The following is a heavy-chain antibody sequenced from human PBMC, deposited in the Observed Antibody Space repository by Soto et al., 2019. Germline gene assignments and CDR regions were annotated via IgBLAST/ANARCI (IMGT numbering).Heavy chain of an antibody. J-gene: IGHJ5*02. V-gene: IGHV3-21*01. D-gene: IGHD2-15*01. CDR3: ARDRCSGGSCYSGWFDP. CDR1: GFTFSSYS. Sequence: PGGSLRLSCAASGFTFSSYSMNWVRQAPGKGLEWVSSISSSSSYIYYADSVKGRFTISRDNAKNSLYLQMNSLRAEDTAVYYCARDRCSGGSCYSGWFDPWGQGTLVTVSS. CDR2: ISSSSSYI.